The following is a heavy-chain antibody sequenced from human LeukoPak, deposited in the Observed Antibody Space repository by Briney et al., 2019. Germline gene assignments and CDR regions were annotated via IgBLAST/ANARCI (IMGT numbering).Heavy chain of an antibody. Sequence: ASVKVSCKASGYTFTDYYMHWVRQAPGQRLEWMGWINPNSGGTNYAQKFQGRVTMTRDTSISTAYMELSRLRSDDTAVYYCARSLRFLEWLLPNYYYYYYMDVWGKGTTVTVSS. J-gene: IGHJ6*03. CDR2: INPNSGGT. V-gene: IGHV1-2*02. CDR3: ARSLRFLEWLLPNYYYYYYMDV. D-gene: IGHD3-3*01. CDR1: GYTFTDYY.